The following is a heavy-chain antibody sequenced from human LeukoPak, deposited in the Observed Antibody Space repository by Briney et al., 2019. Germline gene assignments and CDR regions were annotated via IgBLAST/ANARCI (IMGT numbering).Heavy chain of an antibody. J-gene: IGHJ4*02. CDR2: INAGNGNT. Sequence: GASVKVSCKASGYTFTSYAMHWVRQAPGQRLEWMGWINAGNGNTKYSQKFQGRVTITRDTSTSTAYMELRSLRSDDTAVYYCAGGSLRGSYFDYWGQGTLVTVSS. CDR1: GYTFTSYA. D-gene: IGHD1-26*01. V-gene: IGHV1-3*01. CDR3: AGGSLRGSYFDY.